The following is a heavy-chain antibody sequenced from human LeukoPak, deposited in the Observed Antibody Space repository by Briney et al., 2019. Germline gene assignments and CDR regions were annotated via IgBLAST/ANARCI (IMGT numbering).Heavy chain of an antibody. Sequence: HTGGSLRLSCAASGFTFSSYAMSWVRQAPGKGLEWVSAISGSGDSTYYADSVKGRFTISRDNSKNTLYLQMNSLRAEDAAVYYCAKDHSGYSIFDYWGQGTLVTVSS. V-gene: IGHV3-23*01. CDR1: GFTFSSYA. CDR3: AKDHSGYSIFDY. J-gene: IGHJ4*02. D-gene: IGHD3-22*01. CDR2: ISGSGDST.